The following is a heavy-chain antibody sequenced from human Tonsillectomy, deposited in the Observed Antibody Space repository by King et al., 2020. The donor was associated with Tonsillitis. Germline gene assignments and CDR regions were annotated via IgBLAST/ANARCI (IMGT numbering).Heavy chain of an antibody. V-gene: IGHV3-30-3*01. Sequence: VQLVESGGGVVQTGRSLRLSCAASGFTFSSYAMHWVRQAPGKGLEWVAVISYDGSNKYYADSVEGRFTISRDNSKNTLYLQMNSLRAEDTAVYYCARIPGYSSGWYYFDYWGQGALVTVSS. D-gene: IGHD6-19*01. CDR2: ISYDGSNK. J-gene: IGHJ4*02. CDR1: GFTFSSYA. CDR3: ARIPGYSSGWYYFDY.